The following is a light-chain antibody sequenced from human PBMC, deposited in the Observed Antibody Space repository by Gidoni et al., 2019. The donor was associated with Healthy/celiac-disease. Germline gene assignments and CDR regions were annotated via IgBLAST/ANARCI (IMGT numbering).Light chain of an antibody. CDR2: SNN. J-gene: IGLJ2*01. Sequence: QSVLTHPPSAPGTPGQRVPISCSGSSSNIGSNTVNWYQQLPGTAPKLLLFSNNQRPSGVPDRFSGSKSGTSASLAIIGLQSEDEADYYCAAWDDSLNGPHVVFGGGTKLTVL. CDR3: AAWDDSLNGPHVV. V-gene: IGLV1-44*01. CDR1: SSNIGSNT.